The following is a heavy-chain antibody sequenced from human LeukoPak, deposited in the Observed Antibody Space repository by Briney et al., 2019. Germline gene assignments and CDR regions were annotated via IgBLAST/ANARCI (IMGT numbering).Heavy chain of an antibody. Sequence: ASVKVSCKASGYSFTSYKMHWVRQATGQGLEWMGWMNPNSGNTGYAQKFQGRVTMTRNTSISTAYMELSSLRSEDTAVYYCARGWELRYFDWLSGDYYYYGMDVWGQGTTVTVSS. D-gene: IGHD3-9*01. J-gene: IGHJ6*02. V-gene: IGHV1-8*02. CDR1: GYSFTSYK. CDR3: ARGWELRYFDWLSGDYYYYGMDV. CDR2: MNPNSGNT.